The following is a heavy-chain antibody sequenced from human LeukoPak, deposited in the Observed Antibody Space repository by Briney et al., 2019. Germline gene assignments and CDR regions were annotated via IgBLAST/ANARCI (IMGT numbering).Heavy chain of an antibody. CDR2: ISSSSSYI. J-gene: IGHJ6*02. Sequence: GGSLRLSCAASGFTFSSYSMNWVRQAPGKGLEWVSSISSSSSYIYYADSVKGRFTISRDNAKNSLYLQMNSLRAEDTAVYYCAKATYCGGDCYLYGMDVWGQGTTVTVSS. D-gene: IGHD2-21*02. CDR1: GFTFSSYS. V-gene: IGHV3-21*01. CDR3: AKATYCGGDCYLYGMDV.